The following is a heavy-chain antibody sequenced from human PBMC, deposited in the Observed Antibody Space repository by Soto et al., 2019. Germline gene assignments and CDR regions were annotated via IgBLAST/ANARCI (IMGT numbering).Heavy chain of an antibody. CDR1: AGSISRGGYY. CDR3: ARDGGYCSSTSCYADWFGP. CDR2: IYYSGST. Sequence: TLCLTCTVSAGSISRGGYYLSWIRQHPEKGLEWSGDIYYSGSTYYNPSLKSRVTISVDTSKNQFCLKLSPVTAADTAVYYCARDGGYCSSTSCYADWFGPWGQGTLVTVSS. J-gene: IGHJ5*02. V-gene: IGHV4-31*03. D-gene: IGHD2-2*01.